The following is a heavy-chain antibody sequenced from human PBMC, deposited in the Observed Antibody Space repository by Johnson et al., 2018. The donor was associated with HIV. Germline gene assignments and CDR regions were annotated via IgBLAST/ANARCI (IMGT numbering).Heavy chain of an antibody. D-gene: IGHD1-26*01. CDR3: AREDVGSSAPDAFDI. CDR2: IKEDGSEK. CDR1: GFSFSDYY. Sequence: EQLVESGGGLVQPGGSLRLSCAASGFSFSDYYMSWIRQAPGKGLQWVANIKEDGSEKYYVDSVKGRFTMSRDNAKNSLCLQMNSLRAEDTAVYYCAREDVGSSAPDAFDIWGQGTMVTVSS. J-gene: IGHJ3*02. V-gene: IGHV3-7*01.